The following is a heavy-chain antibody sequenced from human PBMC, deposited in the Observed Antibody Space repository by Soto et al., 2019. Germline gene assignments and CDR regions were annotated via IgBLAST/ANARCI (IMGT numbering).Heavy chain of an antibody. CDR2: IWYGVSNK. Sequence: GGSVRLSCAASGFTFRSYGMHWVRQAPGKGLEWVGVIWYGVSNKYYADSVKGRFTISRDNSKNTLHLQMNSLRAEDTAVYYCARGDSSSSVFDYWGQGTLPTDSS. J-gene: IGHJ4*02. CDR1: GFTFRSYG. V-gene: IGHV3-33*01. D-gene: IGHD6-6*01. CDR3: ARGDSSSSVFDY.